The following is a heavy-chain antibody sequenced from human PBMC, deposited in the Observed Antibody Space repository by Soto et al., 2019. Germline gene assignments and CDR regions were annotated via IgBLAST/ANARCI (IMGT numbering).Heavy chain of an antibody. J-gene: IGHJ5*02. D-gene: IGHD3-10*01. V-gene: IGHV3-11*01. Sequence: QVQLVESGGGLVKPGGSLRLSCAASGFTFSDYYMSWIRQAPGKGLEWVSYISSSGSTIYYADSVKGRFTISRDNAKNSLYLQMISLRAEDTPVYYCARDRKLTMVRGVRNWFDPWGQGTLVTVSS. CDR3: ARDRKLTMVRGVRNWFDP. CDR2: ISSSGSTI. CDR1: GFTFSDYY.